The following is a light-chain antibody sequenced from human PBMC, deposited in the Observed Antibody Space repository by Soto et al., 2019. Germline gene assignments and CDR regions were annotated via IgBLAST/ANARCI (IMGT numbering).Light chain of an antibody. CDR1: QSVSSY. V-gene: IGKV3-11*01. Sequence: EIVLTQSPATLSLSPGERATLSCRASQSVSSYLAWYQQKPGQAPRLLIYDASNRATGIPARFSGSGSGTDLTLTISSLEPEDFAVYYCQQRSNWPFLTFGGGTKVEIE. CDR2: DAS. CDR3: QQRSNWPFLT. J-gene: IGKJ4*01.